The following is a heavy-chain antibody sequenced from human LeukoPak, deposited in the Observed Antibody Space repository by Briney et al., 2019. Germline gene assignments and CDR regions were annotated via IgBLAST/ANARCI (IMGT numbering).Heavy chain of an antibody. D-gene: IGHD3-10*01. J-gene: IGHJ5*02. CDR1: GGSISSYY. V-gene: IGHV4-59*01. CDR3: ARCLIRAMVRGVWLDR. CDR2: IYYSGST. Sequence: SETLSLTCTVDGGSISSYYCSWIRQPAGEGLEWIGYIYYSGSTNYNPSLKSGVTISVDTSKDQFSLKLSSVTAADTAGYYCARCLIRAMVRGVWLDRWGQGTLVTVSS.